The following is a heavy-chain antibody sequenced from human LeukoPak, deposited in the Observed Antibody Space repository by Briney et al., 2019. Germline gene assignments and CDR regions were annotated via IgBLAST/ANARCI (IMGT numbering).Heavy chain of an antibody. Sequence: GRSLRLSCAASGFTFSSYGMHWVRQAPGKGLEWVAVISYDGSNKYYADSVKGRFTISRDNSKNTLYLQMNSLRAEDTAVYYCAKRGVGAHDYWGQGTLVTVSS. D-gene: IGHD1-26*01. J-gene: IGHJ4*02. CDR3: AKRGVGAHDY. V-gene: IGHV3-30*18. CDR1: GFTFSSYG. CDR2: ISYDGSNK.